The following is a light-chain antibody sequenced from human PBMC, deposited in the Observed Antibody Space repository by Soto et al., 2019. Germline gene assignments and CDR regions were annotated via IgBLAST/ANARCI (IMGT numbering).Light chain of an antibody. Sequence: QPVLTQSPSASASLGASVKLTCTLSSGHSSYAIAWHQQQPEKGPRYLMKLNSDGSHSKGDGIPDRFSGSSSGAERYLTISSLQSEDETDYYCQTWDTGIRVVFGGGTKPTV. CDR3: QTWDTGIRVV. V-gene: IGLV4-69*01. CDR1: SGHSSYA. J-gene: IGLJ2*01. CDR2: LNSDGSH.